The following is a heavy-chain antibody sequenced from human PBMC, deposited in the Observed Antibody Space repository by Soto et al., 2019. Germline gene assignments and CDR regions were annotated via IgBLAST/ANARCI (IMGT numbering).Heavy chain of an antibody. V-gene: IGHV4-30-2*01. CDR3: ARDYGGNSGYFDY. J-gene: IGHJ4*02. D-gene: IGHD4-17*01. Sequence: PSETLSLTCAVSGGSISSGGYSWSWIRQPPGKGLEWIGYIYHSGSTYYNPSLKSRVTISVDRSKNQFSLKLSSVTAADTAVYYCARDYGGNSGYFDYWGQGTLVTVS. CDR2: IYHSGST. CDR1: GGSISSGGYS.